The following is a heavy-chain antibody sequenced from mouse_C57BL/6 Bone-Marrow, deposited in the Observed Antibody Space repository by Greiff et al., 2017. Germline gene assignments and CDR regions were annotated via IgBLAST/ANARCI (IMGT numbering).Heavy chain of an antibody. CDR2: IDPSDSYT. V-gene: IGHV1-69*01. CDR1: GYTFTSYW. Sequence: VKLQQPGAELVMPGASVKLSCKASGYTFTSYWMHWVKQRPGQGLEWIGEIDPSDSYTNYNQKFKGKSTLTVDKSSSTAYMQLSSLTSEDSAVYYCARGGSYYDYDVSWLAYWGQGTLVTVSA. J-gene: IGHJ3*01. D-gene: IGHD2-4*01. CDR3: ARGGSYYDYDVSWLAY.